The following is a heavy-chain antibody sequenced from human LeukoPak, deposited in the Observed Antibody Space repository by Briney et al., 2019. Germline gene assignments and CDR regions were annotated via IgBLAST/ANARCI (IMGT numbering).Heavy chain of an antibody. D-gene: IGHD2-15*01. V-gene: IGHV4-4*07. CDR3: GVVAASYYYYGMDV. CDR2: IYTSGST. J-gene: IGHJ6*02. Sequence: ETLSLTCTVSGGSISSYYWSWIRQPAGKGLEWIGRIYTSGSTNYNPSLKSRVTMSVDTSKNQFSLKLSSVTAADTAVYYCGVVAASYYYYGMDVWGQGTTVTVSS. CDR1: GGSISSYY.